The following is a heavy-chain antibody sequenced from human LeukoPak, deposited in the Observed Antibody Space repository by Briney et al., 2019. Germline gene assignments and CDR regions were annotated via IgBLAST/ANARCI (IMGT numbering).Heavy chain of an antibody. V-gene: IGHV1-8*01. D-gene: IGHD2-15*01. J-gene: IGHJ4*02. CDR1: GYTFTSYD. CDR3: ARAGGYCGRISCPYYFDY. Sequence: ASVKVSCKASGYTFTSYDINWVRQATGQGLEWMGWINPNSGNTGYAQKFQGRVTMTRHTSISTAYMELSSLRSEDTAVYYCARAGGYCGRISCPYYFDYWGQGALVAVSS. CDR2: INPNSGNT.